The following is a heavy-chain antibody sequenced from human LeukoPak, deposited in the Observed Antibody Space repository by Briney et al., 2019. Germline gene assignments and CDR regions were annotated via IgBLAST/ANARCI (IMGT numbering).Heavy chain of an antibody. CDR3: ARDQGAFDI. J-gene: IGHJ3*02. V-gene: IGHV3-64*01. CDR1: GFTFSSYA. CDR2: ISSNGGST. Sequence: EGSLRLSCAASGFTFSSYAMHWVRQAPGKGLEYVSAISSNGGSTYYANSVKGRFTISRDNSKNTLYLQMGSLRAEDMAVYYCARDQGAFDIWGQGTMVTVSS.